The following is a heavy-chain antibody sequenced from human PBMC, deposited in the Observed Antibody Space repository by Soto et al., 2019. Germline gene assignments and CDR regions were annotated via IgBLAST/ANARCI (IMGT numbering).Heavy chain of an antibody. J-gene: IGHJ6*02. CDR1: GYTFTAYY. V-gene: IGHV1-2*02. CDR3: ARNMDYFYGPGSGNGHGV. D-gene: IGHD3-10*01. Sequence: QVQLVQSGAEVKEPGDSVRVSCEASGYTFTAYYIHWVRQVPGQGIERMGWINTKFGDTTYAQDFQGRVTMTRDMSISTVYMELSRLTSDDTAIYYCARNMDYFYGPGSGNGHGVWGQGTTVTVFS. CDR2: INTKFGDT.